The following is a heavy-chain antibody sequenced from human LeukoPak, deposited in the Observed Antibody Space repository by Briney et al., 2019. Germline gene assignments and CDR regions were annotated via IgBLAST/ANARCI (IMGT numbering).Heavy chain of an antibody. CDR1: GFTLSSSA. Sequence: GGSLRLSCAVSGFTLSSSAMSWVRKAPGKGLDWVSYISGSGGSTYYADSVKGRFTISRDNSKNTLYLQMNSLRGEDVAVYYCAKHRPYCSGGSCHRAFDIWGQGTVVTVSS. CDR3: AKHRPYCSGGSCHRAFDI. CDR2: ISGSGGST. D-gene: IGHD2-15*01. J-gene: IGHJ3*02. V-gene: IGHV3-23*01.